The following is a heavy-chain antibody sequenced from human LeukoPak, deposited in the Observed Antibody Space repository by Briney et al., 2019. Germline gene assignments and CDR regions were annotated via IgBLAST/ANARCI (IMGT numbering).Heavy chain of an antibody. CDR1: GFTLSSYS. D-gene: IGHD2-21*01. J-gene: IGHJ4*02. CDR3: ARAGHADSFDY. Sequence: GGSLRLSCAASGFTLSSYSMNWVRQAPGKGLVGVSYISTTSRTIHYADSVKGRFTISRDNAKNSLYPQMNSLRAEDTAVYYCARAGHADSFDYWGQGALVTVPS. CDR2: ISTTSRTI. V-gene: IGHV3-48*01.